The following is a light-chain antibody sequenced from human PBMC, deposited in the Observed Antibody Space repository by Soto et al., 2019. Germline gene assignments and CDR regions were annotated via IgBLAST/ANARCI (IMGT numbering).Light chain of an antibody. V-gene: IGLV2-14*01. CDR3: ASYTTSSTYV. CDR1: SSDVGGYSY. J-gene: IGLJ1*01. Sequence: QSVLTQPASVSGSPGRSIAISCTGTSSDVGGYSYVSWYQQQPGKAPKLVISDVSNRPSGVSDRFSGSKSGNTASLTISGLQTEDEADYYCASYTTSSTYVFGTGPRSPS. CDR2: DVS.